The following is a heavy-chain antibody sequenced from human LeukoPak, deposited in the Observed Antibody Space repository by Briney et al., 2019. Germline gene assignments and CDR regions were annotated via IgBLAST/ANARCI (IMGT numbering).Heavy chain of an antibody. Sequence: SETLSLTCTVSGGSISSHYWSWIRQPPGKGLEWIGYIYYSGSTNYNPSLKSRVTISIDTSKNQFSLKLSSVTAADTAVYYCAREVGAGSGYYYRGAFDIWGQGTMVTVSS. D-gene: IGHD3-22*01. CDR2: IYYSGST. J-gene: IGHJ3*02. CDR1: GGSISSHY. V-gene: IGHV4-59*11. CDR3: AREVGAGSGYYYRGAFDI.